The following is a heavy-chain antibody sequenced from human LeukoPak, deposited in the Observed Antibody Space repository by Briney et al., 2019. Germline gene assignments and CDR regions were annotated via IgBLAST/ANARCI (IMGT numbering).Heavy chain of an antibody. V-gene: IGHV3-30*18. D-gene: IGHD4-17*01. CDR3: AKGPRDYGAY. CDR1: GFTFSSYG. Sequence: GGSLRLSCAASGFTFSSYGMHWVRQAPGKGLEWVAVISYDGSNKYYADSVKGRFTISRDNSKNTLYLQMNSLRAEDTAVYYCAKGPRDYGAYWGQGTLVTVSS. CDR2: ISYDGSNK. J-gene: IGHJ4*02.